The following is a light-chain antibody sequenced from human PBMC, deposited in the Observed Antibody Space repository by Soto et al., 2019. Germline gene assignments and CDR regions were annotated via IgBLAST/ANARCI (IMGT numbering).Light chain of an antibody. CDR1: QSVSSTY. J-gene: IGKJ1*01. Sequence: EIVLMQSPGTLSLFPGERATLSCRASQSVSSTYLAWYQQKPGQAPRLLIYGASTRATGIPDRFSGSGSGSDFTLTISRLEPEDFAVYYCQQYRRSPRTFGQGTKVEIK. CDR3: QQYRRSPRT. CDR2: GAS. V-gene: IGKV3-20*01.